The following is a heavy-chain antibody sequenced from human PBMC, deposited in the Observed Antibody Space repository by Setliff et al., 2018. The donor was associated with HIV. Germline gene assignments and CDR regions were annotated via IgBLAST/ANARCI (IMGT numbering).Heavy chain of an antibody. Sequence: PGGSLRLSCAASGFTFSKYSLNWVRQAPGKGLEWVSYINSSSTPIYYADSVRGRFTISRDNGKNSVWLQMDSLRVEDTAVYYCARGMVVVRLGHDWFDPWGQGTLVTVSS. D-gene: IGHD2-2*01. CDR2: INSSSTPI. CDR1: GFTFSKYS. V-gene: IGHV3-48*01. CDR3: ARGMVVVRLGHDWFDP. J-gene: IGHJ5*02.